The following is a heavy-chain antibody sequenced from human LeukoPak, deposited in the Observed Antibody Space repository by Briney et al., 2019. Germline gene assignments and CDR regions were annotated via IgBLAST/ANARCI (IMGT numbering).Heavy chain of an antibody. Sequence: SETLSLTCTVSGYSISSGYYWGWIRQPPGKGLEWIGSIYHSGSTYYNPSLKSRVTISVDTSKNQFSLKLSSVTAADTAVYYCARVTYYYGSGKEYFDYWGQGTLVTVSS. CDR3: ARVTYYYGSGKEYFDY. J-gene: IGHJ4*02. CDR2: IYHSGST. D-gene: IGHD3-10*01. CDR1: GYSISSGYY. V-gene: IGHV4-38-2*02.